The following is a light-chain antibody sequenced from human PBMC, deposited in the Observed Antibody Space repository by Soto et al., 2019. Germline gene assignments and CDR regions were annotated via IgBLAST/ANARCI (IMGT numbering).Light chain of an antibody. V-gene: IGLV1-47*01. CDR3: AAWDDRLSSVV. J-gene: IGLJ2*01. CDR2: RSN. CDR1: SSNIGSNY. Sequence: QSVLTQPPSVSGTPGQRVTISCSGSSSNIGSNYIYWYQQLPGTAPKLLIYRSNQRPSGVPDRFSGSKSGTSASLAISGLRSEDEADYYCAAWDDRLSSVVFGGGTKLTVL.